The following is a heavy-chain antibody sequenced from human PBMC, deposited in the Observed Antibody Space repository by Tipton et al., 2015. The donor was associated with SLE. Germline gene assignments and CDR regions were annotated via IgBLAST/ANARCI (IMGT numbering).Heavy chain of an antibody. CDR1: GGSISSGYY. CDR3: ARPTDSTTVREQDI. CDR2: IYHSGST. V-gene: IGHV4-38-2*02. D-gene: IGHD2/OR15-2a*01. J-gene: IGHJ3*02. Sequence: TLSLTCTVSGGSISSGYYWGWIRQPPGKGLEWIGSIYHSGSTYYNPSLKSRVTISVDTSKNQFSLKLSSVTAADTAVYYCARPTDSTTVREQDIWGQGTMVTVSS.